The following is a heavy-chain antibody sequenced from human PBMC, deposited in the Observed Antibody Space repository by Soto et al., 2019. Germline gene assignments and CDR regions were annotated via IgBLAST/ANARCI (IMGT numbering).Heavy chain of an antibody. CDR1: GFTFSNAW. Sequence: GSLRLSCAASGFTFSNAWMSWVRQAPGKGLEWVGRIKSKTDGGTTDYAAPVKGRFTISRDDSKNTLYLQMNSLKTEDTAVYYCTTDLHESDYGDWDDAFDIWGQGTMVT. CDR2: IKSKTDGGTT. V-gene: IGHV3-15*01. J-gene: IGHJ3*02. D-gene: IGHD4-17*01. CDR3: TTDLHESDYGDWDDAFDI.